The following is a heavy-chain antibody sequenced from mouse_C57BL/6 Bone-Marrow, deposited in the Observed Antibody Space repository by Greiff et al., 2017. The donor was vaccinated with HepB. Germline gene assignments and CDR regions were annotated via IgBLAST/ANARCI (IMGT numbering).Heavy chain of an antibody. CDR1: GFTFSSYA. CDR2: ISDGGSYT. J-gene: IGHJ3*01. Sequence: EVKLMDSGGGLVKPGGSLKLSCAASGFTFSSYAMSWVRQTPEKRLEWVATISDGGSYTYYPDNVKGRFTISRDNAKNNLYLQMSHLRSEDTAMYYCARPSYYSNWWVAWFAYWGQGTLVTVSA. V-gene: IGHV5-4*03. CDR3: ARPSYYSNWWVAWFAY. D-gene: IGHD2-5*01.